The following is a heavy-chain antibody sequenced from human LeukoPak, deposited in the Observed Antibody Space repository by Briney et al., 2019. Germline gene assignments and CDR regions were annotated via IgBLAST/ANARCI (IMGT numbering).Heavy chain of an antibody. V-gene: IGHV3-23*01. Sequence: GGSLRLSCAASGFTFSTYGMSWVRQPPGKGLEWVTAISGSGGSTYYADSVKGRFTISRDNSKNTLYLQMNSLRAEDTAVYYCARGARGSGTASDYWGQGTLVTVSS. D-gene: IGHD3-10*01. CDR3: ARGARGSGTASDY. CDR2: ISGSGGST. J-gene: IGHJ4*02. CDR1: GFTFSTYG.